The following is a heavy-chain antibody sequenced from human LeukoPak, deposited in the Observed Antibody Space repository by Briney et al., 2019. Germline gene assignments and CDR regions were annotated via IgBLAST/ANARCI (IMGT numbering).Heavy chain of an antibody. CDR2: ISGSGGST. CDR1: GFTFSSYA. V-gene: IGHV3-23*01. J-gene: IGHJ4*02. D-gene: IGHD3-22*01. Sequence: GGSLRLSCAASGFTFSSYAMSWVRQAPGKGLEWVSAISGSGGSTYYADSVKGRFTISRDNSKNTLCLQMNSLRAEDTAVYYCAKGGAYYYDSSAYYRDWGQGTLVTVSS. CDR3: AKGGAYYYDSSAYYRD.